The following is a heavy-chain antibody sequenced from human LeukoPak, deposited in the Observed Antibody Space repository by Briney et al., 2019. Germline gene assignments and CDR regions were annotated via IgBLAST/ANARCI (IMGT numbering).Heavy chain of an antibody. D-gene: IGHD3-3*01. CDR1: GGSISSYY. Sequence: SETLSLTYTVSGGSISSYYWSWIRQPPGKGLEWIGYIYYSGSTNYNPSLKSRVTISVDTSKNQFSLKLSSVTAADTAVYYCARGPYDFWSGYYPNWFDPWGQGTLVTVSS. V-gene: IGHV4-59*01. J-gene: IGHJ5*02. CDR2: IYYSGST. CDR3: ARGPYDFWSGYYPNWFDP.